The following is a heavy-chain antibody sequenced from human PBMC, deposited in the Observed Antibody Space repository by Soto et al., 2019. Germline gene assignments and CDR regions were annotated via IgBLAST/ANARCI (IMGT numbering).Heavy chain of an antibody. J-gene: IGHJ4*02. Sequence: GGSLRLSCAASGFTFSSYGMHWVRQAPGKGLEWVAVIWYDGSNKYYADSVKGRFTISRDNSKNTLYLQMNSLRAEDTAVYYCARGSYLTYYYDSSGLRWGQGTLVTVSS. CDR3: ARGSYLTYYYDSSGLR. CDR1: GFTFSSYG. CDR2: IWYDGSNK. D-gene: IGHD3-22*01. V-gene: IGHV3-33*01.